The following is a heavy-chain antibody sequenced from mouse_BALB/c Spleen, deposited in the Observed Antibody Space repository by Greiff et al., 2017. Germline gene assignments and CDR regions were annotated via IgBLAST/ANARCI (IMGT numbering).Heavy chain of an antibody. CDR2: IRNKANGYTT. CDR1: GFTFTDYY. Sequence: DVQLQESGGGLVQPGGSLRLSCATSGFTFTDYYMSWVRQPPGKALEWLGFIRNKANGYTTEYSASVKGRFTISRDNSQSILYLQMNTLRAEDSATYYCARDQLGYFDYWGQGTTLTVSS. V-gene: IGHV7-3*02. J-gene: IGHJ2*01. D-gene: IGHD4-1*02. CDR3: ARDQLGYFDY.